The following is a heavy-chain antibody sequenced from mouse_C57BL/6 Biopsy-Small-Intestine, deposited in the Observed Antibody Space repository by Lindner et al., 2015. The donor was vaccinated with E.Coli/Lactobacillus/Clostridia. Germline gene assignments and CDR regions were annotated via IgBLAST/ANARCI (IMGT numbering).Heavy chain of an antibody. D-gene: IGHD2-3*01. Sequence: VQLQESGPELVKPGSSVKISCKASGFAFSNSWMNWMKQRPGKGLEWIGRIYLGDGDTNYNGKFKDRATLTADKSSSTAFMQLSGLTSEDSAVYFCARGDGYYFDFWGPGTTLTVSS. CDR3: ARGDGYYFDF. CDR2: IYLGDGDT. CDR1: GFAFSNSW. J-gene: IGHJ2*01. V-gene: IGHV1-82*01.